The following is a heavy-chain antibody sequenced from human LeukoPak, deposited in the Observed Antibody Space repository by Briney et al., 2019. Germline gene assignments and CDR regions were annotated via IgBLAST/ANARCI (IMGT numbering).Heavy chain of an antibody. CDR1: GYSFPSYW. Sequence: GESLKISCKGSGYSFPSYWIGWVRQMPGKGLEWMGIIYPGDSDTRYSPSFQGQVTISADKSISTAYLQWSSLKASDTAMYYCARQAWVPTSPSAAFDIWGQGTMVTVSS. V-gene: IGHV5-51*01. D-gene: IGHD2/OR15-2a*01. CDR3: ARQAWVPTSPSAAFDI. CDR2: IYPGDSDT. J-gene: IGHJ3*02.